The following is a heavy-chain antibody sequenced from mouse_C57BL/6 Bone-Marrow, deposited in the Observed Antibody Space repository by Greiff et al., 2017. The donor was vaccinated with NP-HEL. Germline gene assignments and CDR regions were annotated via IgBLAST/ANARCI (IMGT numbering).Heavy chain of an antibody. CDR1: GFTFSSYA. D-gene: IGHD2-3*01. V-gene: IGHV5-9-1*02. Sequence: EVKLVESGEGLVKPGGSLKLSCAASGFTFSSYAMSWVRPTPEKRLEWVAYISSGGDYIYYADTVKGRFTISRDNARNTRYLQMSSLKSEDTAMYYCTRGDDGYYLAWFAYWGQGTLVTVSA. CDR3: TRGDDGYYLAWFAY. CDR2: ISSGGDYI. J-gene: IGHJ3*01.